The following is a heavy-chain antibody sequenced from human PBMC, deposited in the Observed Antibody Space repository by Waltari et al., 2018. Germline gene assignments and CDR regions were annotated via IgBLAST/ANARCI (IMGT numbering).Heavy chain of an antibody. V-gene: IGHV1-24*01. J-gene: IGHJ4*02. CDR1: GYTLIAFD. Sequence: QVQLVQSGAEVKKPGASVKVSCKVSGYTLIAFDMHWGRQAPGKGLEWMGGFDPEDGETIYAQKFQGRVTMTEDTSTDTAYMELSSLRSEDTAVYYCATDLWAGIHRDFDYWGQGTLVTVSS. CDR2: FDPEDGET. CDR3: ATDLWAGIHRDFDY. D-gene: IGHD3-16*01.